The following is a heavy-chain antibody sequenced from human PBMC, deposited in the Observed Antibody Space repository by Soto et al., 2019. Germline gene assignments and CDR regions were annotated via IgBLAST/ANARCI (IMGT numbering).Heavy chain of an antibody. CDR1: GYTFTSYG. D-gene: IGHD6-19*01. CDR3: ACASRIAEAGCNYDMDV. Sequence: GASVKVSCKASGYTFTSYGISWVRQAPGQGLEWMGWISAYNGNTNYAQKLQGRVTMTTDTSTSTAYMELRSLRSDDTAVYYCACASRIAEAGCNYDMDVWGKGTTVTVSS. V-gene: IGHV1-18*01. J-gene: IGHJ6*03. CDR2: ISAYNGNT.